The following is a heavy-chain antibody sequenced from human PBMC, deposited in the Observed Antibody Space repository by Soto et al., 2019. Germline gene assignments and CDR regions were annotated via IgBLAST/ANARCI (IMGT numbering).Heavy chain of an antibody. V-gene: IGHV3-33*01. J-gene: IGHJ4*02. CDR2: IWYDGSHE. Sequence: QVQLVESGGGVVQPGRSLRLSCAASGFTFSTYGFHWVRQAPGKGLEWVGVIWYDGSHEYYGDSVMGRFTISRDNSKNTLYLQMNRLRAEDTAVYYCARDGSARHTFDYWGQGTLDYWGQGALVTVSS. D-gene: IGHD3-16*02. CDR3: ARDGSARHTFDYWGQGTLDY. CDR1: GFTFSTYG.